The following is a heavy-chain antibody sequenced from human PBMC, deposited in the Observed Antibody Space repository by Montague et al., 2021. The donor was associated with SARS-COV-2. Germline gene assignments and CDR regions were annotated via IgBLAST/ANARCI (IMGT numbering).Heavy chain of an antibody. D-gene: IGHD3-3*01. Sequence: SETRSLTCTVSAGPISSYYWSWMRRPAGKGLEWIGRIYSSATEIINYSPFLSSRVTMSIDTSKKQFSLHLTSVTAADTAVYYCAREVGTFDSWGNSFRVDYFDLWGQGTLVTVSS. CDR3: AREVGTFDSWGNSFRVDYFDL. J-gene: IGHJ4*02. CDR1: AGPISSYY. V-gene: IGHV4-4*07. CDR2: IYSSATEII.